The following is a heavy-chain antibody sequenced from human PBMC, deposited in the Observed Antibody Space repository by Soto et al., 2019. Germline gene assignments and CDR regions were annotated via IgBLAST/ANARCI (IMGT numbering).Heavy chain of an antibody. J-gene: IGHJ6*02. CDR2: IYYSGST. CDR1: GGSISSGGYY. V-gene: IGHV4-31*03. D-gene: IGHD5-18*01. Sequence: SETLSLTCTVSGGSISSGGYYWSWIRQHPGKGLEWIGYIYYSGSTYYNPSLKSRVTISVDTSKNQFSLKLSSVTAADTAVYYCARSGYSYATDYYYYGMDVWGQGTTVTVSS. CDR3: ARSGYSYATDYYYYGMDV.